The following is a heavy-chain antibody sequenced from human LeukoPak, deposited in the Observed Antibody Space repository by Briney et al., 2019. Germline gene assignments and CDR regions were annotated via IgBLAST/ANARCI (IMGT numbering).Heavy chain of an antibody. V-gene: IGHV4-34*01. J-gene: IGHJ4*02. CDR3: ASALWFGGSSFDY. CDR2: INHSGST. D-gene: IGHD3-10*01. CDR1: GGSFSGYY. Sequence: SETLPLTCAVYGGSFSGYYWSWIRQPPGKGLEWIGEINHSGSTNYNPSLKSRVTISVDTSKNQFSLKLSSVTAADTAVYYCASALWFGGSSFDYWGQGTLVTVSS.